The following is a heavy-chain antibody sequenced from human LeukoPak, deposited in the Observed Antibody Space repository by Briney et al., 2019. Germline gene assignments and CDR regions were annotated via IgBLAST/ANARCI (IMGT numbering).Heavy chain of an antibody. V-gene: IGHV1-18*01. J-gene: IGHJ2*01. CDR1: GYIFTNYG. CDR3: ARAAVAGSYWYFDL. CDR2: ISTYNGNT. Sequence: ASVKVSCKASGYIFTNYGISWVRQAPGQGLEWLGWISTYNGNTNSAEKFQGRVTMTTDTSTSSAYMELRSLRSDDTAVYYCARAAVAGSYWYFDLWGRGTLVTVSS. D-gene: IGHD6-19*01.